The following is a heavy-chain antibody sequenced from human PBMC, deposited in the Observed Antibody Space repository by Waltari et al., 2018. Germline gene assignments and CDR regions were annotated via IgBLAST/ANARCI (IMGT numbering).Heavy chain of an antibody. CDR2: IYTSGST. V-gene: IGHV4-61*02. D-gene: IGHD2-15*01. J-gene: IGHJ5*02. Sequence: QESGPGLVKPSQTLSLTCTVSGGSISSGSYYWSWIQQPAGKGLEWIGRIYTSGSTNYNPSLKSRVTISVDTSKNQFSLKLSSVTAADTAVYYCARQDGVVVAATPGWFDPWGQGTLVTVSS. CDR1: GGSISSGSYY. CDR3: ARQDGVVVAATPGWFDP.